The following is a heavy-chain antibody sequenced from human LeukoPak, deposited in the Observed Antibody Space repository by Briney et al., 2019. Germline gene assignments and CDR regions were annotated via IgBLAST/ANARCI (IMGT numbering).Heavy chain of an antibody. J-gene: IGHJ3*02. V-gene: IGHV3-23*01. Sequence: GGTLRLSCAAYGLTFSSYDMSWVRQAPGRGLEWVSAISTTGGTTYYADSVRGRFTISRNNSRNTLYLQMNSLRAEDTAVYYCAKDASRSWRWGAFDIWGQGTMVTVSS. CDR1: GLTFSSYD. D-gene: IGHD6-13*01. CDR2: ISTTGGTT. CDR3: AKDASRSWRWGAFDI.